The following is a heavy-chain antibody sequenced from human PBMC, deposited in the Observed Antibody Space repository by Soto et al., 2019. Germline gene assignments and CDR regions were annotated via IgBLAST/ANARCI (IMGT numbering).Heavy chain of an antibody. Sequence: QVQLQESGPGLVRPSGTLSLTCAVSGDSINSNYCWTWVRQPPGKGLEWIAEIYYSGGTSYNPSLKSRGTISMDKAKNQCSLNLTSVTAADTAMYYCARDTGWGLGYWGQGTLVTVSS. D-gene: IGHD6-19*01. CDR1: GDSINSNYC. V-gene: IGHV4-4*02. J-gene: IGHJ4*02. CDR2: IYYSGGT. CDR3: ARDTGWGLGY.